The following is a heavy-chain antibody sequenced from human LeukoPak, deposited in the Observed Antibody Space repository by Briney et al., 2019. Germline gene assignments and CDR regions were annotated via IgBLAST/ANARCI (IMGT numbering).Heavy chain of an antibody. D-gene: IGHD2-15*01. CDR2: INQDGNKN. Sequence: GGSLTLSCAASGFTFSTSWMTWVGQAPGKGLEWVANINQDGNKNYYLDSVKGRFTISRDNAKNSLYLQMNSLRAEDTAVYYCARDYTYSTGGTYYDRFDYWGQGTLVTVSS. CDR1: GFTFSTSW. V-gene: IGHV3-7*01. J-gene: IGHJ4*02. CDR3: ARDYTYSTGGTYYDRFDY.